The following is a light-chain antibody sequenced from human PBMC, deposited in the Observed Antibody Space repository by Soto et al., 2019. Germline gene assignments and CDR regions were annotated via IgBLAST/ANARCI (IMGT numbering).Light chain of an antibody. CDR2: GAS. J-gene: IGKJ5*01. V-gene: IGKV3D-15*01. CDR3: QQYTNWPTIT. CDR1: QSVNNF. Sequence: VITQAPCTLSSSPPYRSPLSCLASQSVNNFLAWYQQKPGQAPRLLIYGASTRATGIQARFSGSGSGTEFTLTISSLQSEDFAVYYCQQYTNWPTITFGQGTRLEIK.